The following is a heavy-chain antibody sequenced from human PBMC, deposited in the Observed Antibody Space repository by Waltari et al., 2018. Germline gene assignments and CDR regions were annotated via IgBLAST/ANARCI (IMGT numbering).Heavy chain of an antibody. D-gene: IGHD3-10*01. Sequence: QVQLQESGPGLGKPSEPLSLTFTVSGGSISSYYCSWIRQPPGKALEWIGYFYYSWSTNYNPSLKSRVTISVDTSKNQFSLKLSSVTAADTAVYYCARARRVPSLHFDYWGQGTLVTVSS. CDR1: GGSISSYY. J-gene: IGHJ4*02. CDR2: FYYSWST. V-gene: IGHV4-59*01. CDR3: ARARRVPSLHFDY.